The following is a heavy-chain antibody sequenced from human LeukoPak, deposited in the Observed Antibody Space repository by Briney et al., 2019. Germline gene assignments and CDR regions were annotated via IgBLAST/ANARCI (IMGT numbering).Heavy chain of an antibody. CDR2: ISYDGSNK. CDR1: GFTFSSYG. V-gene: IGHV3-30*18. Sequence: GGSLRLSCAASGFTFSSYGMHWVRQAPGKGLEWVAVISYDGSNKYYADSVKGRFTISGDNSKNTLYLQMNSLRAEDTAVYYCAKDLYVWGSYRYPDYWGQGTLVTVSS. CDR3: AKDLYVWGSYRYPDY. J-gene: IGHJ4*02. D-gene: IGHD3-16*02.